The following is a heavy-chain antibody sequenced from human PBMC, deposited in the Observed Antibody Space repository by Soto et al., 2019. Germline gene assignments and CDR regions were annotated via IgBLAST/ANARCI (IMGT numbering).Heavy chain of an antibody. CDR3: AKEHHYSSSWSEFDY. J-gene: IGHJ4*02. CDR1: GLSFSSYA. V-gene: IGHV3-23*01. D-gene: IGHD6-13*01. Sequence: HPGGSLGLSCSASGLSFSSYAMSWVRQAPGKGLEWVSAISGSGISTYYADSVKGRFTISRDNSKNTLYLQMNSLRAEDTAVYYCAKEHHYSSSWSEFDYWGQGTRVTVSS. CDR2: ISGSGIST.